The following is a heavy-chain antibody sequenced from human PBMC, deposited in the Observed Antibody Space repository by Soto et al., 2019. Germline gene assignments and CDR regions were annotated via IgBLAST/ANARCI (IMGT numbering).Heavy chain of an antibody. CDR3: ARAGAVGWNDVGDTMDV. D-gene: IGHD1-1*01. J-gene: IGHJ6*02. Sequence: QAHLVQSGAEVKKPGASVRVSCKASGYTFTTYSISWVRQAPGQGLEWMGWISGYNGDTNFAQNFHGRVTMTMDTYTTTAYMELRSLRSDDTAVYFCARAGAVGWNDVGDTMDVWGQGTAVTVSS. CDR1: GYTFTTYS. CDR2: ISGYNGDT. V-gene: IGHV1-18*01.